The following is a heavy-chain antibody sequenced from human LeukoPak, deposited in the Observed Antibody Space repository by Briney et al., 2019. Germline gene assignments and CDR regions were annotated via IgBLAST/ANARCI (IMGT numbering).Heavy chain of an antibody. Sequence: SETLSLTCSVSGGSISSYYWSWIRQPPGKGLEWIGYINYSGSTNYNPSLKSRVTISVDTSKNQFSLKLSSVTAADTAVYYCARAKSADYDLHYYYYYGMDVWGQGTTVTVSS. CDR3: ARAKSADYDLHYYYYYGMDV. V-gene: IGHV4-59*01. J-gene: IGHJ6*02. CDR2: INYSGST. D-gene: IGHD3-3*01. CDR1: GGSISSYY.